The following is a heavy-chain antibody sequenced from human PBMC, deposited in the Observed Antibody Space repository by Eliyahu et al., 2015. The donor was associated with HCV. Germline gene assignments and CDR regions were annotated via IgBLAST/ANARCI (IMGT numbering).Heavy chain of an antibody. D-gene: IGHD3-10*01. J-gene: IGHJ6*03. V-gene: IGHV3-15*01. CDR1: GFXFSNAW. CDR2: IKSKTDGGTT. CDR3: TTDRTGKGRGYYYYYMDV. Sequence: EVQLVESGGGLVKPGGSLRLSCAASGFXFSNAWXSWVRQAPGKGLEGVGRIKSKTDGGTTDYAAPVKGRCTISRDDSKNTLYLQMNSLKTEDTAVYYCTTDRTGKGRGYYYYYMDVWGKGTTVTVSS.